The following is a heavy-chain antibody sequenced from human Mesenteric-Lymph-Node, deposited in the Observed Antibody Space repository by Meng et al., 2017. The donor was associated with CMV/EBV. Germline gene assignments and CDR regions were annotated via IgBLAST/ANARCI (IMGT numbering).Heavy chain of an antibody. J-gene: IGHJ5*02. V-gene: IGHV3-33*01. CDR2: IWSDGSNE. Sequence: SWAASGFTFSNYGMHWVRQAPGKGLEWVALIWSDGSNEYYAESVKGRFTISRDNSRNTLFLQMNSLRAEDTAVYYCARDQGGSYIAGNWFDPWGQGTLVTVSS. CDR1: GFTFSNYG. D-gene: IGHD1-26*01. CDR3: ARDQGGSYIAGNWFDP.